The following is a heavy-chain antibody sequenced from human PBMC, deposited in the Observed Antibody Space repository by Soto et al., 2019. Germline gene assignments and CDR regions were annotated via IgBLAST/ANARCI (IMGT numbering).Heavy chain of an antibody. CDR1: GLTVSRNY. CDR2: IYTDHTT. Sequence: GGSLRLSCAASGLTVSRNYMAWVRQAPGKGLEWVALIYTDHTTYYGDSVKGRFTVSRDDSKNTLYLHMDSLRTDDTAVYYCAREVVVVVGDSADYHGLDVWGPGTTVTVSS. D-gene: IGHD2-21*01. V-gene: IGHV3-53*01. CDR3: AREVVVVVGDSADYHGLDV. J-gene: IGHJ6*02.